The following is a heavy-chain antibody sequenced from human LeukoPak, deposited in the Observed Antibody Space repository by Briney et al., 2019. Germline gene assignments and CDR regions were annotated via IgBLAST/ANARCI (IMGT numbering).Heavy chain of an antibody. CDR2: ISAYNGNI. Sequence: ASVKVSCKASGYTFTNYDISWVRQAPGQGLEWMGWISAYNGNINYAQNFQGRVTMTTDTSTSTAYMELRSLRSDDTAVYYCARGRYCSSTSCSPSFYFDFWGQGTLVAVPS. J-gene: IGHJ4*02. CDR1: GYTFTNYD. V-gene: IGHV1-18*01. CDR3: ARGRYCSSTSCSPSFYFDF. D-gene: IGHD2-2*01.